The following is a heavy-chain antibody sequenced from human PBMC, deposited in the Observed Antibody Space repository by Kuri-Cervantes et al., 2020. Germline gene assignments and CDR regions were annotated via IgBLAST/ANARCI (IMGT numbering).Heavy chain of an antibody. Sequence: ASVKVSCKASGYTFTGYYMHWVRQAPGQGLEWMGWINPNSSGTNYAQKFQGWVTMTRDTSISTAYMEPSRLRSDDTAVYYCARAGYCSSTSCYAVYMDVWGKGTTVTVSS. V-gene: IGHV1-2*04. CDR3: ARAGYCSSTSCYAVYMDV. D-gene: IGHD2-2*01. J-gene: IGHJ6*03. CDR2: INPNSSGT. CDR1: GYTFTGYY.